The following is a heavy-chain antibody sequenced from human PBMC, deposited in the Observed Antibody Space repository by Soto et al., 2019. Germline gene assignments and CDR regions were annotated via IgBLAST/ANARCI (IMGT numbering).Heavy chain of an antibody. Sequence: PSETLSLTCTVSGGSISSYTYYWGWIRQPPGKGLEWIGSIYYTGSTHYNPSLKSRVAISADTSKNQLSLKLTPVTAAETAVYYCAGHLSGSQHAYYYGMDVWGQGTTVTVSS. CDR1: GGSISSYTYY. J-gene: IGHJ6*02. D-gene: IGHD1-26*01. CDR3: AGHLSGSQHAYYYGMDV. V-gene: IGHV4-39*01. CDR2: IYYTGST.